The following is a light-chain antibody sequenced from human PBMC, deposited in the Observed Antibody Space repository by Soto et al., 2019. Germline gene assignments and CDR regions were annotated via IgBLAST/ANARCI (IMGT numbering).Light chain of an antibody. J-gene: IGLJ1*01. Sequence: QSALTQPASVSVSPGQSITISCTGTSSDIGGYNYVSWYQQHPGKAPKLTIYDVSNRPSGVSNRFSGSKSGNTASLTISGLQAEDEADYYCSSYTSSSTLESVFGTGTKVTVL. CDR3: SSYTSSSTLESV. CDR2: DVS. V-gene: IGLV2-14*01. CDR1: SSDIGGYNY.